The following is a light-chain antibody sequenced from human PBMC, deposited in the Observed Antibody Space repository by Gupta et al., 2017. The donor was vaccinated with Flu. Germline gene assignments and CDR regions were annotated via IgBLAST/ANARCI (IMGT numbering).Light chain of an antibody. J-gene: IGKJ1*01. V-gene: IGKV3-15*01. CDR2: DAS. CDR1: QSISKY. Sequence: EIVMTQSPATLSLSPGERAILSCRASQSISKYLAWYQQKPGQAPRLLIYDASTRATGIPARFSGSGSGTEFTLTISSLQPDDFAVYYCQQHNDWPTWTFGQGTKVEIK. CDR3: QQHNDWPTWT.